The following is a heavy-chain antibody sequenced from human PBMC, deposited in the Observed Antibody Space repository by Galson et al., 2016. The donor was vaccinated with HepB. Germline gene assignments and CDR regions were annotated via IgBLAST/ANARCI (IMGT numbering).Heavy chain of an antibody. CDR1: GDSIDAGDFH. D-gene: IGHD4-17*01. J-gene: IGHJ6*03. CDR2: INHSGST. V-gene: IGHV4-34*01. CDR3: ARGDNPDYGDYASAYYYMDV. Sequence: ETLSLTCAVSGDSIDAGDFHWSWLRQTPGKGLEWIGEINHSGSTNYNPSLKSRVTISVDTSKNQFSLKLSSVTAADTAVYYCARGDNPDYGDYASAYYYMDVWGKGTTVTVSS.